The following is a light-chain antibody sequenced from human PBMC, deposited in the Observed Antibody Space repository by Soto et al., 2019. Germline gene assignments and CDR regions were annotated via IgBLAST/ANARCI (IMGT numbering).Light chain of an antibody. CDR2: DTY. CDR1: QRVDRY. CDR3: QQPGKWPTT. V-gene: IGKV3-11*01. Sequence: EVVLTQSPDTLSLSPGETATLSCRASQRVDRYVAWYQQNVEQALSVLTYDTYTRPTGVGARFTGSGYKTDFSLTITSLEHEDFAVYYCQQPGKWPTTSGPGTTVDIK. J-gene: IGKJ2*01.